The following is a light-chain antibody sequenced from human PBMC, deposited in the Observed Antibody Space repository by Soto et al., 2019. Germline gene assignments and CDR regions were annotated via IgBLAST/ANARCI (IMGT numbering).Light chain of an antibody. J-gene: IGKJ1*01. CDR2: GAS. CDR3: HQYDSWT. CDR1: QSFNSIY. Sequence: GLTQSHGTLSLSPGERATLSCRASQSFNSIYLAWYQQKPGQAPRLLIYGASSRATGIPDRFSGSGSGTDFTLTISRLEPEDFAVYYCHQYDSWTFGQRTKVAIK. V-gene: IGKV3-20*01.